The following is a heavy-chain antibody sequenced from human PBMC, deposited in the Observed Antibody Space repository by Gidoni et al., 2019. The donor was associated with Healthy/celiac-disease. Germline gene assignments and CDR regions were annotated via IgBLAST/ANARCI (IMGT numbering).Heavy chain of an antibody. CDR1: GYTFTSYG. Sequence: QVQLVQPGAEVKKPGASVKVSCKASGYTFTSYGIRWVRQDPGQGLEWMGWISAYNGNTNYAQKLQGRVTMTTDTSTSTAYMELRSLRSDDTAVYYCALTRTIDYYYYGMDVWGQGTTVTVSS. J-gene: IGHJ6*02. V-gene: IGHV1-18*01. CDR3: ALTRTIDYYYYGMDV. CDR2: ISAYNGNT.